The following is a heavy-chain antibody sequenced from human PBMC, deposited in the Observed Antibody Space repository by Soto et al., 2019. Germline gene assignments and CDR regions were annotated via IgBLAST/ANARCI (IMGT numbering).Heavy chain of an antibody. D-gene: IGHD5-18*01. Sequence: SETLSLTCTVSGGSISSGGYYWSWIRQHPGKGLEWIGYIYYSGSTYYNPSLKSRVTISVDTSKNQFSLKLSSVTAADTAVYYCARGRAMVKYFDYWGQGTLVTVSS. CDR1: GGSISSGGYY. CDR2: IYYSGST. CDR3: ARGRAMVKYFDY. V-gene: IGHV4-31*03. J-gene: IGHJ4*02.